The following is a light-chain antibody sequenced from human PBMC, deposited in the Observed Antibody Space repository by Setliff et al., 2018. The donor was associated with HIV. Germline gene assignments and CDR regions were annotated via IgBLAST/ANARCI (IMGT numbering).Light chain of an antibody. Sequence: QSVLTQPPSASGSPGQSVTISCTGASSDLPDYIFVSWYQQHPGKAPRLVIYEVTKRPSGVSSRFSGSKSGNTAALTISGLRAEDEGDYYCCSYARGTTYVFGTGTKV. V-gene: IGLV2-23*02. CDR3: CSYARGTTYV. CDR1: SSDLPDYIF. CDR2: EVT. J-gene: IGLJ1*01.